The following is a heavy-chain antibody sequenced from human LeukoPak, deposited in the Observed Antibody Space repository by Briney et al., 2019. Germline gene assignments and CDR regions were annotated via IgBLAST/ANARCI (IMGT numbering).Heavy chain of an antibody. CDR1: GFTFSSYA. CDR2: ISGSGGTI. CDR3: ARDPGIAAA. Sequence: PGGSLRLSCAASGFTFSSYAMSWVRQAPGKGLEWVSAISGSGGTIYYADSVKGRFTISRDNAKNSLYLQMNSLRAEDTAVYYCARDPGIAAAWGQGTLVTVSS. J-gene: IGHJ5*02. D-gene: IGHD6-13*01. V-gene: IGHV3-23*01.